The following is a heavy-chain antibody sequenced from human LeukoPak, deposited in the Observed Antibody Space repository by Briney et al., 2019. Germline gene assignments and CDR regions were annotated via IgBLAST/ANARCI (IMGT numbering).Heavy chain of an antibody. Sequence: GGSLRLSCAASGFTFSSYAMSWVRQAPGKGLEWVSAISGSGGSTYYADSVKGRFTISRDNSKNTLYLQMNSLRAEDTAVYYCARDQDGNYYGMDVWGQGTTVTVSS. CDR3: ARDQDGNYYGMDV. J-gene: IGHJ6*02. V-gene: IGHV3-23*01. CDR1: GFTFSSYA. D-gene: IGHD1-14*01. CDR2: ISGSGGST.